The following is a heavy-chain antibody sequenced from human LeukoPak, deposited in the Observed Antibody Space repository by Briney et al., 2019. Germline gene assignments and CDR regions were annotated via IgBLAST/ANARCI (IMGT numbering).Heavy chain of an antibody. Sequence: PGGSLRLSCAASGFSFSSYSMNWVRQAPGKGLEWVSSISSSSSYIYYADSVKGRFTISRDNAKNSLFLQMNSLRTEDTALYYCAKATIYDILTGHLDYWGQGTLVTVSS. CDR1: GFSFSSYS. J-gene: IGHJ4*02. CDR3: AKATIYDILTGHLDY. V-gene: IGHV3-21*04. D-gene: IGHD3-9*01. CDR2: ISSSSSYI.